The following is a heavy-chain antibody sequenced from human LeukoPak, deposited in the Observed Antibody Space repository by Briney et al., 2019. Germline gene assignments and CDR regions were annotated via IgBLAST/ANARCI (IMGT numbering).Heavy chain of an antibody. V-gene: IGHV3-30*18. D-gene: IGHD2-15*01. CDR3: AKGAGCSGGSCYPEGPYYFDY. CDR1: GFTFSSYG. J-gene: IGHJ4*02. Sequence: GGPLRLSCAASGFTFSSYGMHWVRQAPGKGLEWVAVISYDGSNKYYADSVKGRFTISRDNSKNTLYLQMNSLRAEDTAVYYCAKGAGCSGGSCYPEGPYYFDYWGQGTLVTVSS. CDR2: ISYDGSNK.